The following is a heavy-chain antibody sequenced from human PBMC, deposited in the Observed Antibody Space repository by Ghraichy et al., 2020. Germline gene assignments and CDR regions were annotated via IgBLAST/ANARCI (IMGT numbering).Heavy chain of an antibody. D-gene: IGHD1-14*01. Sequence: GGSLRLSCAASGFTFSSYSMNWVRQAPGKGLEWVSYISSSSSTINYADSVKGRFTISRDNAKNSLYLQMDSLRDEDTAVYYCARGTGFLGSYYYYGMDVWGQGTTVTVSS. CDR2: ISSSSSTI. J-gene: IGHJ6*02. V-gene: IGHV3-48*02. CDR1: GFTFSSYS. CDR3: ARGTGFLGSYYYYGMDV.